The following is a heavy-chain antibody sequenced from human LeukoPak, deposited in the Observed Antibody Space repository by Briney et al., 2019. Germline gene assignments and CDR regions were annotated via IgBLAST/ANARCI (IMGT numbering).Heavy chain of an antibody. J-gene: IGHJ4*02. V-gene: IGHV3-21*01. Sequence: GGSLRLSCAASGFTFKIYSMNWVRRAPGEGLEWVSSSSSSSSHMYYADSVKGRFTISRDNAKNSLYLQRNTLRAEDTALYYCARDDTSAHFFDYWGQGTLVTLSS. D-gene: IGHD3-10*01. CDR3: ARDDTSAHFFDY. CDR2: SSSSSSHM. CDR1: GFTFKIYS.